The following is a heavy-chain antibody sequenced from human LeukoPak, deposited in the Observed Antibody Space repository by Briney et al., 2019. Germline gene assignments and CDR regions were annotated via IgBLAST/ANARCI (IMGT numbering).Heavy chain of an antibody. CDR2: MNPNSGNT. D-gene: IGHD6-19*01. CDR3: ARGGMEAVAEYYPCNWFDP. Sequence: ASVKVSCKASGYTFTSYDINWVRQATGQGLEWTGWMNPNSGNTGYAQKFQGRVTMTRNTSISTAYMELSSLRSEDTAVYYCARGGMEAVAEYYPCNWFDPWGQGTLVTVSS. CDR1: GYTFTSYD. V-gene: IGHV1-8*01. J-gene: IGHJ5*02.